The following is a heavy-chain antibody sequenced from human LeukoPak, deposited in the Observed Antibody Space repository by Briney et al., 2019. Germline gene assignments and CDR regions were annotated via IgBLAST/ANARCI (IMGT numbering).Heavy chain of an antibody. J-gene: IGHJ6*03. Sequence: GGSLRLSCAASGFTFDDYAMHWVRQAPGRGLEWVSGISWNIGSIGYADSVKGRFTISRDNAKKSLYLQMNSLRAEDTAMYYCAKDGVCSSTSCYSNYYYYMDVWGKGTTVTVSS. CDR1: GFTFDDYA. V-gene: IGHV3-9*01. CDR3: AKDGVCSSTSCYSNYYYYMDV. D-gene: IGHD2-2*01. CDR2: ISWNIGSI.